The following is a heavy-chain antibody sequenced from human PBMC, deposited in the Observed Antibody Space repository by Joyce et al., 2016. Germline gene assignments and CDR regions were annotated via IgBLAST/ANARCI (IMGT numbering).Heavy chain of an antibody. CDR2: INTISGKP. V-gene: IGHV7-4-1*02. D-gene: IGHD3-16*01. CDR3: ARVPYSRPYYYDYLDV. J-gene: IGHJ6*04. Sequence: QVQLVQSGSELKKPGASVKVSCKASGYTFNSHGINWVRQAPGQGLELKGWINTISGKPTDAQDLTGRFVFSLDTSVSTAYLQISSLKAEDTAVYYCARVPYSRPYYYDYLDVWGKGTTVTVSS. CDR1: GYTFNSHG.